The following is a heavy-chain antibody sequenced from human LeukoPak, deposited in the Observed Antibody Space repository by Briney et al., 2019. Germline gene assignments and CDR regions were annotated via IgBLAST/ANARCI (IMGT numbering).Heavy chain of an antibody. J-gene: IGHJ4*02. CDR2: ISWDGGTT. V-gene: IGHV3-43D*03. D-gene: IGHD2-21*02. Sequence: GGSLRLSCAASGFTFDGYAMHWVRQPPGKGLEWVSLISWDGGTTSYADSVKGRSTISRDNSKNSLYLQLNSLRAEDTALYYCAKGRGFYCGGDCYLDYWGQGTLVTVSS. CDR1: GFTFDGYA. CDR3: AKGRGFYCGGDCYLDY.